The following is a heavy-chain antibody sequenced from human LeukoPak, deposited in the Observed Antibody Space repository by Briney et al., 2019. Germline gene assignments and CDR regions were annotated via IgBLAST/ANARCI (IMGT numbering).Heavy chain of an antibody. CDR2: IYYSGNT. CDR1: GGSISSTTHY. Sequence: PSETLSLTCTVSGGSISSTTHYWGWIRQPPGKGLECIGSIYYSGNTDYNPSLKSRVTISVDTSKNQFSLKLNSVTAADTAVYYCARHPKGYFSRFDPWGQGTLVTVSS. D-gene: IGHD2-15*01. V-gene: IGHV4-39*01. J-gene: IGHJ5*02. CDR3: ARHPKGYFSRFDP.